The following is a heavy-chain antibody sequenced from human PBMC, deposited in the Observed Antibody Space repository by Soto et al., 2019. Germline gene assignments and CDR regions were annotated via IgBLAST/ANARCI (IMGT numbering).Heavy chain of an antibody. D-gene: IGHD3-9*01. CDR3: ARETYDSRGVDY. CDR1: GFTFSSYG. Sequence: QVQLVESGGGVVQPGRSLRLSCAASGFTFSSYGMHWVRQAPGKGLEWVAVIWYDGSNKYYADSVKGRFTISRDNSKNTLYLQMTSLRAEDTAVYYCARETYDSRGVDYWGQGTLVTVSS. CDR2: IWYDGSNK. V-gene: IGHV3-33*01. J-gene: IGHJ4*02.